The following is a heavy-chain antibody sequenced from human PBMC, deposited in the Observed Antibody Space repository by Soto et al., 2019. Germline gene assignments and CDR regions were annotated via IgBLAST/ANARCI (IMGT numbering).Heavy chain of an antibody. CDR1: GFTFSSYA. D-gene: IGHD3-22*01. CDR3: ATYYYDSTGYFDY. CDR2: ISGSGGST. V-gene: IGHV3-23*01. Sequence: PGGSMRLSSAASGFTFSSYAMSWVRQAPGKGLEWVSAISGSGGSTYYADSVKGRFTISRDNSKNTLYLQMNSLRAEDTAVYYCATYYYDSTGYFDYWGQGTLVTVSS. J-gene: IGHJ4*02.